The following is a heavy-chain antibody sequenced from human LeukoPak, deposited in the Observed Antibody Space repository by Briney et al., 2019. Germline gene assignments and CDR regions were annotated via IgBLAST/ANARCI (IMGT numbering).Heavy chain of an antibody. J-gene: IGHJ4*02. CDR2: IIPIFGTA. Sequence: SVKVSCKASGGTFSSYAISWVRQAPGQGLEWMGGIIPIFGTANYAQKFQGRVTITADESTSTAYMELSSLRSEDTAVYYCARVRSYGSGSYYAYYFDYWGQGTLVTVSS. D-gene: IGHD3-10*01. CDR3: ARVRSYGSGSYYAYYFDY. CDR1: GGTFSSYA. V-gene: IGHV1-69*13.